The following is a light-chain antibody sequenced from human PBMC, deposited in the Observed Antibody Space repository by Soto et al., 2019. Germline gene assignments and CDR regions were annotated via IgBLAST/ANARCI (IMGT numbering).Light chain of an antibody. CDR3: QQSRSFHLN. Sequence: DIQMTQSPSFVSASVGDRVTITCRASQGISNWLAWYQQKPGKAPKLLIYATSNLQGGVPSRFSGSGSGTDFTLTIGSLQPEDSETYYCQQSRSFHLNFGTGTKVDIX. CDR1: QGISNW. V-gene: IGKV1-12*01. CDR2: ATS. J-gene: IGKJ3*01.